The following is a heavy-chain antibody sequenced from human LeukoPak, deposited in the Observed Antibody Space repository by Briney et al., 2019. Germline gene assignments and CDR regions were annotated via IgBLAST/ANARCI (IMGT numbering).Heavy chain of an antibody. Sequence: SETLSLTCTISGGSISSYYWSWIRQPPGKGLEWIGYIYYSGSTNYNPSLKSRVTISVDTSRNQFSLKLSSVTAADTAVYYCARGLPSVDVRRWAPGGAFDIWGQGTMVTVSS. CDR2: IYYSGST. D-gene: IGHD1-14*01. CDR3: ARGLPSVDVRRWAPGGAFDI. J-gene: IGHJ3*02. V-gene: IGHV4-59*01. CDR1: GGSISSYY.